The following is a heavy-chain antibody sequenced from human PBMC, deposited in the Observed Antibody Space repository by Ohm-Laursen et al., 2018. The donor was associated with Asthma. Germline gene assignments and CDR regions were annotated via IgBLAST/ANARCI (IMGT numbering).Heavy chain of an antibody. CDR1: GYTFTSHA. V-gene: IGHV1-3*01. D-gene: IGHD3-10*01. CDR3: ARVNMVRGVILYYYYGMDV. CDR2: INAGNGNT. J-gene: IGHJ6*02. Sequence: ASVKVSCKASGYTFTSHAMHWVRQAPGQRLEWMGWINAGNGNTKYSQKFQGRVTITRDTSASTAYMELSSLRSEDTAVYYCARVNMVRGVILYYYYGMDVWGQGTTVTVSS.